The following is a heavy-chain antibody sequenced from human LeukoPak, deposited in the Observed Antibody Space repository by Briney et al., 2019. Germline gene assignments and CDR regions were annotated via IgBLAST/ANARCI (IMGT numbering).Heavy chain of an antibody. V-gene: IGHV4-39*01. CDR1: GGSISSNNYY. CDR3: ARRKPVASLDY. CDR2: IYYSGST. D-gene: IGHD6-19*01. J-gene: IGHJ4*02. Sequence: KSSETLSLTCTVSGGSISSNNYYWDWIRQPPGKGPEWIVSIYYSGSTYYNPSLKSRVTISVHMSQTQFSLRLSSVTASDTAVYYCARRKPVASLDYWGQGTLATVSS.